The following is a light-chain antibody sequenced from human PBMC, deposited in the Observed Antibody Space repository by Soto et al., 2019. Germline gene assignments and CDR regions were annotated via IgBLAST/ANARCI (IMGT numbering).Light chain of an antibody. J-gene: IGLJ1*01. CDR1: SSDVGGYNS. CDR2: EVT. V-gene: IGLV2-8*01. Sequence: QSALTQPPSASGSPGQSVTISCTGTSSDVGGYNSVSWYQQHPGKAPKLMIYEVTKRPSGVPDRFSGSKSDNTASLTVSGLQAEEEADYYCSSYAGSNNLYVFGTGTKVTVL. CDR3: SSYAGSNNLYV.